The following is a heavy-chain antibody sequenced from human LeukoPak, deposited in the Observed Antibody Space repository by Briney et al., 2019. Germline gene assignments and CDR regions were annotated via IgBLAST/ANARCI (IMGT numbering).Heavy chain of an antibody. J-gene: IGHJ3*02. CDR1: GFTFSSYS. CDR2: IGSSSSTL. CDR3: ARDGMVRGVIIWDAFDI. D-gene: IGHD3-10*01. V-gene: IGHV3-48*02. Sequence: GGSLRLSCAASGFTFSSYSMNWVRQAPGKGLEWVSYIGSSSSTLYYADSVKGRFTISRDNAKNALYLQMNSLRDEDTAVYYCARDGMVRGVIIWDAFDIWGQGTMVTVSS.